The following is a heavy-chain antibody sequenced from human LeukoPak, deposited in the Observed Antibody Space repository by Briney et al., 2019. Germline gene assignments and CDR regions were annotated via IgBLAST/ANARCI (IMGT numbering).Heavy chain of an antibody. CDR3: ARGDIAAGGAPFDH. CDR2: INHSGST. J-gene: IGHJ4*02. CDR1: GESFSGYY. D-gene: IGHD6-13*01. Sequence: SETLSLTCAVYGESFSGYYWSWIRQPPGRGLEWIGEINHSGSTSYSASLKSRVTISVDTSKNQFSLKLNSVTAADTAVYYCARGDIAAGGAPFDHWGQGTLVTVSS. V-gene: IGHV4-34*01.